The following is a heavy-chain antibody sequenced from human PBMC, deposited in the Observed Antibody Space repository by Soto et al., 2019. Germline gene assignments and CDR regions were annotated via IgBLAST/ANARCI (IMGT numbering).Heavy chain of an antibody. D-gene: IGHD3-10*01. CDR2: FNPKNGNT. V-gene: IGHV1-18*01. Sequence: ASVKVSCKASGYTFTNYGINWLRQARGQGIEWMGWFNPKNGNTNYAQTFEGRLTLTTDTSTSTAFMELSNLRSDDTAFYYCARVNFGAPFDSSGQGPLVTVSS. J-gene: IGHJ5*01. CDR3: ARVNFGAPFDS. CDR1: GYTFTNYG.